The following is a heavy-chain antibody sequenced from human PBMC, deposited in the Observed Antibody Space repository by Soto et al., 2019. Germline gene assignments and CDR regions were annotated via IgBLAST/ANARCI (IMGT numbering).Heavy chain of an antibody. Sequence: PGGSLRLSCEASGFTFSDYGMHWVRQAPDKGLAGVSIIASNGNNKYYADSVKGRFTISRDNSKNTLYLQMNSLRAEDTAIYFCAKLSYDFSSGYYHXWGQGTLVTVSX. J-gene: IGHJ4*01. D-gene: IGHD3-3*01. CDR2: IASNGNNK. CDR1: GFTFSDYG. V-gene: IGHV3-30*18. CDR3: AKLSYDFSSGYYHX.